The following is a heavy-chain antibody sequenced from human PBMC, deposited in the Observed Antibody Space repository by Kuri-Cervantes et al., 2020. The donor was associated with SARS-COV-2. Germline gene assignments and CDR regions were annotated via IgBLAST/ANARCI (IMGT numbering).Heavy chain of an antibody. Sequence: GGSLRLSCAASGFTFSSYGMHWVRQAPGKGLEWVAVISYDGSNKYYADSVKGRFTISRDNSKNTLYLQMNSLRAEDTAVYYCARDLVDSSSWTSDNYYYYYGMDVWGQGNTVTVSS. CDR1: GFTFSSYG. D-gene: IGHD6-13*01. CDR3: ARDLVDSSSWTSDNYYYYYGMDV. CDR2: ISYDGSNK. V-gene: IGHV3-30*03. J-gene: IGHJ6*02.